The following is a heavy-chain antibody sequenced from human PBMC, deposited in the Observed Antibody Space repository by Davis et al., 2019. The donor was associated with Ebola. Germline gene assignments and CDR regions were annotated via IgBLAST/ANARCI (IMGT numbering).Heavy chain of an antibody. CDR2: ITSSGGGT. Sequence: PGGSLRLSCAASGFTFSSYAMTWARQAPGKGLEWVSAITSSGGGTYYADSVKGRFTISRDNSKNTLYLQMTSLRVDDTAVYYCAKGGSGRPSDYSYGMGVWGKGTTVTVSS. D-gene: IGHD6-19*01. CDR3: AKGGSGRPSDYSYGMGV. J-gene: IGHJ6*04. CDR1: GFTFSSYA. V-gene: IGHV3-23*01.